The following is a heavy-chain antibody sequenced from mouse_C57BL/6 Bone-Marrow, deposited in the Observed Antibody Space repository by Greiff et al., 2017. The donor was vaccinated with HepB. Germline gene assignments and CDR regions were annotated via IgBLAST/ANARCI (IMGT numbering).Heavy chain of an antibody. D-gene: IGHD2-1*01. CDR2: IYPGSGST. CDR3: ARGNYGENYFDY. J-gene: IGHJ2*01. CDR1: GYTFTSYW. V-gene: IGHV1-55*01. Sequence: QVQLQQSGAELVKPGASVKMSCKASGYTFTSYWITWVKQRPGQGLEWIGDIYPGSGSTNYNEKFKSKATLTVDTSSSTAYMQLSSLTSEDSAVYYCARGNYGENYFDYWGQGTTLTVSS.